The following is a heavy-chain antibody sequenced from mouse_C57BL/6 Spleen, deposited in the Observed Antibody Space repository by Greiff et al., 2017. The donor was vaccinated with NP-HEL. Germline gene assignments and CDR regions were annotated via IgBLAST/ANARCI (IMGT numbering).Heavy chain of an antibody. D-gene: IGHD2-5*01. J-gene: IGHJ3*01. V-gene: IGHV1-82*01. Sequence: VQLQQSGPELVKPGASVKISCKASGYAFSSSWMNWVKQRPGKGLEWIGRIYPGDGDTNYNGKFKGKATLTADKSSSTAYMQLSSLTSEDSAVYFFAREPAYYSNYSSFAYWGQGTLVTVSA. CDR2: IYPGDGDT. CDR1: GYAFSSSW. CDR3: AREPAYYSNYSSFAY.